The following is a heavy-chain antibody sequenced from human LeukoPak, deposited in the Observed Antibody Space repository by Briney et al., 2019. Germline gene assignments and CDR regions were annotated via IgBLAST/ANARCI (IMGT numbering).Heavy chain of an antibody. Sequence: ASVTVSCKASGYTFTGYYMHWVRQAPGQGLEWMGWINPNSGGTNYAQKFQGRVTMTRDTSISTAYMELSRLRSDDTAVYYCASGMVRGVIVRSPYYYGMDVWGQGTTVTVSS. V-gene: IGHV1-2*02. D-gene: IGHD3-10*01. CDR3: ASGMVRGVIVRSPYYYGMDV. J-gene: IGHJ6*02. CDR1: GYTFTGYY. CDR2: INPNSGGT.